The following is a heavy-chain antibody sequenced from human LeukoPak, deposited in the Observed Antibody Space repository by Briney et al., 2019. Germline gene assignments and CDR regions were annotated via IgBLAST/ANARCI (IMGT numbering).Heavy chain of an antibody. CDR1: GFTFSSYS. V-gene: IGHV3-30-3*01. CDR3: AKGDVDAAMVHDY. Sequence: PGRSLRLSCSASGFTFSSYSMHWVRQAPGKGLEWVAVISYDGNNKYDADSVKGRFTISRDNSKNTLYLQMNSLRAEDTAVYYCAKGDVDAAMVHDYWGQGTLVTVSS. CDR2: ISYDGNNK. J-gene: IGHJ4*02. D-gene: IGHD5-18*01.